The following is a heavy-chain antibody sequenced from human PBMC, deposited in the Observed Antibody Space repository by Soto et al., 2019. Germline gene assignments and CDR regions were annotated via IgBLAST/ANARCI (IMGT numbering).Heavy chain of an antibody. CDR1: GGTFSSYA. J-gene: IGHJ5*02. D-gene: IGHD3-9*01. Sequence: SVKVSCKASGGTFSSYAISWVRQAPGQGLEWMGGIIPIFSTANYAQKFQGRVTITADKSTSTAYMELSSLRSEDTAVYYCARERYFDWLKNWFDPWGQGTLVTVSS. V-gene: IGHV1-69*06. CDR3: ARERYFDWLKNWFDP. CDR2: IIPIFSTA.